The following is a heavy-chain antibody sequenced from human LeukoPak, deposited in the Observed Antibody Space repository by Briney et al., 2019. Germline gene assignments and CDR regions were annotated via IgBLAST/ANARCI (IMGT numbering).Heavy chain of an antibody. CDR3: LTSTRSHRFDY. CDR2: ISDDGRRK. V-gene: IGHV3-30*03. D-gene: IGHD2-15*01. Sequence: PGGSLRLSCAASGFSFISYGMHWVRQAPGKGLEWVGVISDDGRRKDYADSVKGRFTISRDNSKDTLYLQMNGLRAEDTAVYYCLTSTRSHRFDYWGQGTLVTVSS. J-gene: IGHJ4*02. CDR1: GFSFISYG.